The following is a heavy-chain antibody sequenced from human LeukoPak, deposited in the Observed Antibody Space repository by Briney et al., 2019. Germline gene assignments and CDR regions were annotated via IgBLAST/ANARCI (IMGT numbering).Heavy chain of an antibody. CDR2: IYHSGST. D-gene: IGHD6-19*01. J-gene: IGHJ4*02. CDR1: GYSISSGYY. Sequence: SETLSLTCAVSGYSISSGYYWGWIRQPPGKGLEWIGSIYHSGSTYYNPSLKSRVTISVDTSKNQFSLKLSSVTAADTAVYCCARDEPLAVAGTYTIFDYWGQGTLVTVSS. CDR3: ARDEPLAVAGTYTIFDY. V-gene: IGHV4-38-2*02.